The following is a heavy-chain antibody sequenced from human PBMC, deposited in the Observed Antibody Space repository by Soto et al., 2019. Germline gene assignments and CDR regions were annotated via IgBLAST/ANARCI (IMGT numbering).Heavy chain of an antibody. Sequence: ASVKVSCKASGGTFSSYAISWVRQAPGQGLEWMGWINPNSGATNYAHNFQGRVTMTRDTSIRAAYMELSRLSSDDTAVYYCAKDQGGYMVSGMDVWGQGTTVTVSS. D-gene: IGHD2-2*02. V-gene: IGHV1-2*02. CDR1: GGTFSSYA. CDR2: INPNSGAT. CDR3: AKDQGGYMVSGMDV. J-gene: IGHJ6*02.